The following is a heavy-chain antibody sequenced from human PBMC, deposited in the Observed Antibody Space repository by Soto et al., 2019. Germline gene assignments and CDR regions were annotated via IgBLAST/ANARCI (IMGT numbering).Heavy chain of an antibody. CDR2: IYYSGST. D-gene: IGHD3-22*01. CDR3: ARDQYYYDSSGYSNWFDP. V-gene: IGHV4-31*03. Sequence: PSETLSLTCTVSGGSISSGGYYWSWIRQHPGKGLEWIGYIYYSGSTYYNPSLKSRVTISVDTSKNQFSLKLSSVTAADTAVYYCARDQYYYDSSGYSNWFDPRRQGTLVTVSS. J-gene: IGHJ5*02. CDR1: GGSISSGGYY.